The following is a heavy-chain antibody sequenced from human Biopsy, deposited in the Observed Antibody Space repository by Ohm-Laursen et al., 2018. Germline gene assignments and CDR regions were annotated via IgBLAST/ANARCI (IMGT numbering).Heavy chain of an antibody. D-gene: IGHD3-10*01. Sequence: ASVKVSCNASGDTFNKYGIFWVRQAPGQGLEWMGRIIPIVDIVNYAQRFQGRVTMTADKSTSTAYLDLSSLISEDTAVYYCARGGSGSGYYGMDVWGQGTTVTVSS. V-gene: IGHV1-69*04. CDR1: GDTFNKYG. CDR2: IIPIVDIV. CDR3: ARGGSGSGYYGMDV. J-gene: IGHJ6*02.